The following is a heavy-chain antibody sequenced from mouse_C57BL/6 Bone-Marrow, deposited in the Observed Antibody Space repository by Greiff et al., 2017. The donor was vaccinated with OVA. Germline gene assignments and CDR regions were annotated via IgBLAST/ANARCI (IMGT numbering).Heavy chain of an antibody. J-gene: IGHJ4*01. Sequence: EVQVVESGPSLVRPSQTLSLTCTVTGFSINSDCYWIWIRQFPGNKLEYIGYTFYSGITYYNPSLESRTYITRDTSKNQFSLKLSSVTTEDTATYYCARGTGTLYYYAMDYWGQGTSVTVSS. V-gene: IGHV3-3*01. CDR2: TFYSGIT. D-gene: IGHD4-1*01. CDR1: GFSINSDCY. CDR3: ARGTGTLYYYAMDY.